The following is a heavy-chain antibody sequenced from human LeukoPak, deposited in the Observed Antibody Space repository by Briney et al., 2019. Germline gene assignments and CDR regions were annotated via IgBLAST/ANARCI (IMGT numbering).Heavy chain of an antibody. CDR3: ARGGAFYWNPRY. V-gene: IGHV3-53*01. J-gene: IGHJ4*02. CDR2: LYTDDTT. CDR1: GFTVSDYY. D-gene: IGHD1-1*01. Sequence: GGSLRPSCVASGFTVSDYYMSWVRQAPGKGLEWVSLLYTDDTTIYADSVEGRFTISRDDSKNTIYLHMTTLRGEDTAVYYCARGGAFYWNPRYWGQGTLVTVSS.